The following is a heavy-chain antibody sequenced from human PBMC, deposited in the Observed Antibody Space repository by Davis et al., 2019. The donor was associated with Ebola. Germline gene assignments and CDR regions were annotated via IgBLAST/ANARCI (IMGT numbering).Heavy chain of an antibody. V-gene: IGHV3-21*01. CDR1: GFTFSSYS. J-gene: IGHJ6*02. CDR2: IGSSSSCI. CDR3: ARDKFYYDSSGYGYYYGMDV. D-gene: IGHD3-22*01. Sequence: GESLKISCAASGFTFSSYSMNWVRQAPGKGLEWVSSIGSSSSCIYYADSVKGRFTISSDNAKKSLYLHMNSLRAEDTAVYYCARDKFYYDSSGYGYYYGMDVWGQGTTVTVSS.